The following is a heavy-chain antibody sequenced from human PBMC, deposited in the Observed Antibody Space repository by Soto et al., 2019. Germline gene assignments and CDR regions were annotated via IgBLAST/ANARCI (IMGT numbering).Heavy chain of an antibody. CDR1: GGSISSGDYY. J-gene: IGHJ5*02. CDR2: IYYSGST. Sequence: QVQLQESGPGLVKPSQTLSLTCTVSGGSISSGDYYWSWIRQPPGKGLEWIGYIYYSGSTDYNPSLKSRVTISVDTSKNQFSLKLSSVTAADTAVYYCARGVTMVRGVIIPWFDPWGQGTLVTVSS. V-gene: IGHV4-30-4*01. CDR3: ARGVTMVRGVIIPWFDP. D-gene: IGHD3-10*01.